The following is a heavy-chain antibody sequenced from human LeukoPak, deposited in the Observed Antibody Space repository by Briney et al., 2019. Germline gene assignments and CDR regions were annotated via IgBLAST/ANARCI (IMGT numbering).Heavy chain of an antibody. CDR3: ARVAEWLDDLDY. D-gene: IGHD6-19*01. CDR1: GFTFSSYA. Sequence: PGGSLRLSCAASGFTFSSYAMHWVRQAPGKGLGWVAVISYDGSNEYYADSVKGRFTISRDNSKNTLYLQMNSLRAEDTAVYYCARVAEWLDDLDYWGQGALVTVSS. J-gene: IGHJ4*02. V-gene: IGHV3-30*04. CDR2: ISYDGSNE.